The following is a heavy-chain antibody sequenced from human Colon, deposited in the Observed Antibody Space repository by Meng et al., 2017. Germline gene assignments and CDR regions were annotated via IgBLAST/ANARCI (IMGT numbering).Heavy chain of an antibody. CDR1: GGAISSNYW. Sequence: QGQVRELGPGLGKPWGTLSLTCAVSGGAISSNYWWTWGRQPPGKGLEWIGEINHSGSTSYVPSLKSRITISVDKSNNLLSLKLNSVTAADTAMYYCARRNTRNSGGGNNYWGQGTLVTVSS. CDR2: INHSGST. CDR3: ARRNTRNSGGGNNY. V-gene: IGHV4-4*02. D-gene: IGHD3-10*01. J-gene: IGHJ4*02.